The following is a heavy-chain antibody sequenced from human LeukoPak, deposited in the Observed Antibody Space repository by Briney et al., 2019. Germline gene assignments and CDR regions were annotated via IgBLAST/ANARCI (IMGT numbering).Heavy chain of an antibody. CDR3: ANEATVTTGSAC. Sequence: PGGSLRLSCAASGFTVSSNYMSWVRQAPGKGLEWVSAISGSGGSTYYADSVKGRFTISRDNSKNTLYLQMNSLRAEDTAVYYCANEATVTTGSACWGQGTLVTVSS. J-gene: IGHJ4*02. CDR1: GFTVSSNY. D-gene: IGHD4-11*01. CDR2: ISGSGGST. V-gene: IGHV3-23*01.